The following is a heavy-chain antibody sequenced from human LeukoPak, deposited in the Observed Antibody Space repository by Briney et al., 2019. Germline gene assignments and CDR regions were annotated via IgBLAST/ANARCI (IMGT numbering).Heavy chain of an antibody. D-gene: IGHD2-8*02. CDR2: IKHSGGTT. J-gene: IGHJ4*02. Sequence: GASVKVSFTASGDILTSYHIHWVRQAPGQGVEWMGIIKHSGGTTTYAQKFQGRLTMTRDTSTGPVNMELSSLTSEDTAVYYCARDFTWSVDYWGQGALVTVSS. V-gene: IGHV1-46*01. CDR1: GDILTSYH. CDR3: ARDFTWSVDY.